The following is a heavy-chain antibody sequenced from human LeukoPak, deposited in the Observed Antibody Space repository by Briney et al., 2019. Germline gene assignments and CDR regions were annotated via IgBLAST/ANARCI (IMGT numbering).Heavy chain of an antibody. J-gene: IGHJ4*02. CDR1: GFTFSTFG. CDR3: ARDIGKTRFDY. V-gene: IGHV3-21*01. CDR2: ISTSGSYM. D-gene: IGHD1-26*01. Sequence: GGSLRLSCAASGFTFSTFGMNWVRRAPGKGPEWISSISTSGSYMYYADSVKGRLTISRDNAKNSLYLQMNSLRAEDTAVYYCARDIGKTRFDYWGQGTLVTVSS.